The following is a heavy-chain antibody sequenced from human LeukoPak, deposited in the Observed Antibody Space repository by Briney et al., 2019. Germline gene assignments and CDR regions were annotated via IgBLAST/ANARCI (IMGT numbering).Heavy chain of an antibody. CDR2: IYYSGST. J-gene: IGHJ4*02. D-gene: IGHD3-3*01. CDR3: ASLRFLEWLFDY. Sequence: SETLSFTCTVSDGSISSYYWSWVRQPPGKGLEWIGNIYYSGSTNYNPSLKSRVTISVDTSKNQFSLKLNSVTAADTAVYYCASLRFLEWLFDYGGQGTLVTVSS. V-gene: IGHV4-59*01. CDR1: DGSISSYY.